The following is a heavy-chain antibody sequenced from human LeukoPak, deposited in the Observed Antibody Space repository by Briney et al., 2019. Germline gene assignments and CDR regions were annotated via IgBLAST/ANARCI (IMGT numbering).Heavy chain of an antibody. CDR2: IYPGDSDT. D-gene: IGHD3-9*01. CDR3: AREGNYNVLTGYYHYFDC. V-gene: IGHV5-51*01. J-gene: IGHJ4*02. CDR1: GYSFTNYW. Sequence: GESLKISCKGSGYSFTNYWIGWVRQMPGKGLEWMGIIYPGDSDTRHSPSFRGQVTISADKSISTAYLQWSSLKASDTAMYYCAREGNYNVLTGYYHYFDCWGQGTLVTVSS.